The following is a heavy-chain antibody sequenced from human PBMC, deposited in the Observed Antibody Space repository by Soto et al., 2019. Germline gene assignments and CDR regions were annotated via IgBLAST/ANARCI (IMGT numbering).Heavy chain of an antibody. Sequence: SETLSLTCTVSGGSLSSSSYYWCWIRQPPGKGLEWIGNIYYSGSTYYNPSLKSRVTISVDTSKNQFSLKLSSVTAADTAVYYCMLGSGWKDFDYWGQGTLVTVS. J-gene: IGHJ4*02. CDR2: IYYSGST. D-gene: IGHD3-22*01. V-gene: IGHV4-39*01. CDR3: MLGSGWKDFDY. CDR1: GGSLSSSSYY.